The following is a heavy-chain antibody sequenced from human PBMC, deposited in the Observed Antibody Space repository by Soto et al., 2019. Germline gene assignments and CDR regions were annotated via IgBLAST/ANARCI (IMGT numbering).Heavy chain of an antibody. J-gene: IGHJ4*02. V-gene: IGHV4-59*01. CDR3: ARGQTSEINNHVDY. Sequence: SETLSLTCTVSGGSISSYYWSWIRQPPGKGLEWIGYIYYSGSTNYNPSLKSRVTISVDTSKNQFSLKLSSVTAADTAVYYCARGQTSEINNHVDYWGQGTLVTVSS. CDR1: GGSISSYY. CDR2: IYYSGST.